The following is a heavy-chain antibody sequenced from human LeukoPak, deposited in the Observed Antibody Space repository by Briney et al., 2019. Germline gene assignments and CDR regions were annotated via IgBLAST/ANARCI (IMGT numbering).Heavy chain of an antibody. D-gene: IGHD6-13*01. CDR2: IYYSGST. CDR3: ASGYSSSWYYGMDV. J-gene: IGHJ6*02. Sequence: KPSETLSLTCTVSGGSISSYYWSWIRQPPGKGLEWIGYIYYSGSTNYNPSLKSRVTISVDTSKNQFSLKLSSVTAADTAVYYCASGYSSSWYYGMDVWGQGTTVTLSS. CDR1: GGSISSYY. V-gene: IGHV4-59*08.